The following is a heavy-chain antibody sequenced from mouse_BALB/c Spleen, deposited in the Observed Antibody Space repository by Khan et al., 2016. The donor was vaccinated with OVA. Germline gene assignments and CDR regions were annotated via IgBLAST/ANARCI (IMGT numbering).Heavy chain of an antibody. CDR3: SRSPYGNFAY. V-gene: IGHV5-9-3*01. CDR1: GFTFSTYA. Sequence: EVELVESGGALVKPGGSLKLSCAASGFTFSTYAMSWVRQTPEKRLEWVATINSDGDYTYYPDSVTGRFTISRANAKNTLYLQMSSLRSEDTAMYYCSRSPYGNFAYWGQGTLVTVSA. J-gene: IGHJ3*01. D-gene: IGHD2-1*01. CDR2: INSDGDYT.